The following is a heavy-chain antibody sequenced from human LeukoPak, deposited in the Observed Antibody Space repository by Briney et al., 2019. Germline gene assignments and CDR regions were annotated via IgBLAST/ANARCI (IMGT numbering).Heavy chain of an antibody. J-gene: IGHJ6*02. CDR2: VNSDGSST. CDR1: GFTFASYW. V-gene: IGHV3-74*01. Sequence: GGSLRLSCAASGFTFASYWMHWVRQAPGKGLVWVSRVNSDGSSTTYADSVKGRFTISRDNAKNTLYLQMNSLRAEDTAVYYCARGRYYGMDVWGQGTTVTVSS. CDR3: ARGRYYGMDV.